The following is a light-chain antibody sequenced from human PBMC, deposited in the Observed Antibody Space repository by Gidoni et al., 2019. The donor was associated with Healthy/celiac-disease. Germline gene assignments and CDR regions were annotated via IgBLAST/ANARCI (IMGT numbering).Light chain of an antibody. J-gene: IGKJ3*01. CDR1: QDISNY. Sequence: DIQMTQSPSSLSASVGDRVTITCQASQDISNYLNWYQQKPGKAPKLLIYDASNLETGVPSRFSGSGSGTDFTFTISSLQPEDIATYYCQQGFTFGPGTKVEIK. CDR2: DAS. CDR3: QQGFT. V-gene: IGKV1-33*01.